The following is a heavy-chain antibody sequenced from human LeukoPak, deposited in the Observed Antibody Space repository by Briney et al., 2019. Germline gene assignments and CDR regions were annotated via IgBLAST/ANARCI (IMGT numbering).Heavy chain of an antibody. V-gene: IGHV3-23*01. CDR1: GFTFSSYA. CDR3: ARAKIAAAGTGAFDV. J-gene: IGHJ3*01. D-gene: IGHD6-13*01. Sequence: GGSLRLSCAASGFTFSSYAMTWVRQAPGKGLEWVSAFSATDGSAQYAESVEGRFTISRDNFKNTLFLQMNSLGAEDTAVYYCARAKIAAAGTGAFDVWGQGTLVTASS. CDR2: FSATDGSA.